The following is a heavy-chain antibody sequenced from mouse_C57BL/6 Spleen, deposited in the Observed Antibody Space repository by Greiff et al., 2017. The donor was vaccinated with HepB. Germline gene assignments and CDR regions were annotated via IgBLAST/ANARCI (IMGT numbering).Heavy chain of an antibody. Sequence: EVQLQQSGPELVKPGASVKIPCKASGYTFTDYNMDWVKQSHGKSLEWIGDINPNNGGTIYNQKFKGKATLTVDKSSNTAYMELRSLTSEDTAVYYCARARIYYYGSPYAMDYWGQGTSVTVSS. V-gene: IGHV1-18*01. CDR2: INPNNGGT. CDR3: ARARIYYYGSPYAMDY. J-gene: IGHJ4*01. CDR1: GYTFTDYN. D-gene: IGHD1-1*01.